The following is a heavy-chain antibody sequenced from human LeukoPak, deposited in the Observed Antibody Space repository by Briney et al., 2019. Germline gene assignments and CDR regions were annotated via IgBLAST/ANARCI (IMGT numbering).Heavy chain of an antibody. CDR3: ARGPYSYGEKRWFDP. V-gene: IGHV4-39*07. Sequence: SETLSLTCTVSGSSISSGSYYWSWIRQPPGKGLEWIGEINHSGSTNYNPSLKSRVTISVDTSKNQFSLKLSSVTAADTAVYYCARGPYSYGEKRWFDPWGQGTLVTVSS. D-gene: IGHD5-18*01. CDR2: INHSGST. J-gene: IGHJ5*02. CDR1: GSSISSGSYY.